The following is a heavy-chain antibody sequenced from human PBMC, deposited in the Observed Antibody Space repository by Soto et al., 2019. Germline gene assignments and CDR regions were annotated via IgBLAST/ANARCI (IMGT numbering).Heavy chain of an antibody. CDR2: ISGSSGST. CDR1: GFTFSSYA. CDR3: AKDSGPGYWSSTSCLYYYYYGMDV. Sequence: GGSLRLSCAASGFTFSSYAMSWVRQAPGKGLEWVSAISGSSGSTYYADSVKGRFTISRDNSKNTLYLQLNSLRAEDTAVYYCAKDSGPGYWSSTSCLYYYYYGMDVWGQGTTVTVSS. D-gene: IGHD2-2*01. J-gene: IGHJ6*02. V-gene: IGHV3-23*01.